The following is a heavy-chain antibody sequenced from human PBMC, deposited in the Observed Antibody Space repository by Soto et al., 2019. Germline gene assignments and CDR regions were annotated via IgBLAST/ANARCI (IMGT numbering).Heavy chain of an antibody. CDR2: IYYSGST. CDR3: ARHRVGRVRYSSGWDDPYFDY. CDR1: GGSISSSSYY. J-gene: IGHJ4*02. D-gene: IGHD6-19*01. V-gene: IGHV4-39*01. Sequence: QLQLQESGPGLVKPSETLSLTCTVSGGSISSSSYYWGWIRQPPGKGLEWIGSIYYSGSTYYNPSLKSRVTISVDTSKNQFSLKLSSVTAADTAVYYCARHRVGRVRYSSGWDDPYFDYWGQGTLVTVSS.